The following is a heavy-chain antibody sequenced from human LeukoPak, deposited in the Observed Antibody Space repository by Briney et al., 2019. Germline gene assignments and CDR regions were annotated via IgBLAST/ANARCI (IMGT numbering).Heavy chain of an antibody. CDR3: ARGMVRGVIITV. Sequence: TSETLSLTCTASGGSISSYYWSWIRQPPGKGLEWIGYIYYSGSTNYNPSLKSRVTISVDTSKNQFSLKLSSVTAADTAVYYCARGMVRGVIITVWGQGTLVTVSS. V-gene: IGHV4-59*01. J-gene: IGHJ4*02. CDR2: IYYSGST. D-gene: IGHD3-10*01. CDR1: GGSISSYY.